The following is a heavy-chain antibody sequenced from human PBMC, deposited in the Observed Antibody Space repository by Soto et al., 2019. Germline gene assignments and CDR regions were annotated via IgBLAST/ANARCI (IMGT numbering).Heavy chain of an antibody. J-gene: IGHJ6*04. CDR1: GFTFSSYG. V-gene: IGHV3-30*18. CDR3: AKDFTRVVETAITSGMDV. Sequence: QVQLVESGGGVVQPGRSLRLSCAASGFTFSSYGMHWVRQAPGKGLEWVAVISYDGSNKYYADAVKGRFTISRDNSKNTRYLQMHRLRAEDTAVYYCAKDFTRVVETAITSGMDVCGKGTTVTLAS. CDR2: ISYDGSNK. D-gene: IGHD5-18*01.